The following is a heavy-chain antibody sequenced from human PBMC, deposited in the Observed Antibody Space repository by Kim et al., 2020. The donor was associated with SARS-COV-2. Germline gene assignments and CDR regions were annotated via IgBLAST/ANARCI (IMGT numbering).Heavy chain of an antibody. J-gene: IGHJ6*03. Sequence: SVKVSCKASGCTFSSYAISWVRQAPGQGLEWMGGIIPIFGTANYAQKFQGRVTITADESTSTAYMELSSLRSEDTAVYYCVSDPYYYYYMDVWGKGTTVTVSS. V-gene: IGHV1-69*13. CDR1: GCTFSSYA. CDR3: VSDPYYYYYMDV. CDR2: IIPIFGTA.